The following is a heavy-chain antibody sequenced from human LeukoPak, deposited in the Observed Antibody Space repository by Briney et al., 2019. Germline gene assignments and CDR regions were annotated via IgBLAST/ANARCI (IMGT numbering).Heavy chain of an antibody. Sequence: GGSLRLSCAGSGFIFSNYGMHWVRQAPAKGLEWVAFIRYDGNKKYYADSVKGRFTISRDNSKNTLFLQMNSLRAEDTAVYFCGRESRNALDVWGKGTTVTVSS. V-gene: IGHV3-30*02. CDR2: IRYDGNKK. J-gene: IGHJ6*04. CDR3: GRESRNALDV. CDR1: GFIFSNYG.